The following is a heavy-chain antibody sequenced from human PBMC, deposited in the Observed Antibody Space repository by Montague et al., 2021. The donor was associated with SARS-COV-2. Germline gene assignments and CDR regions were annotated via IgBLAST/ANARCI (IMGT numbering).Heavy chain of an antibody. CDR1: GGSFSGYY. V-gene: IGHV4-34*01. J-gene: IGHJ3*02. CDR2: IHYSGST. Sequence: SETLSLTCAVYGGSFSGYYWSWIRQPPGKGLEWIGSIHYSGSTYYNPSLKSRVTISVDTSKNQFSLKLSSVTAADTAVYYCARFPTSYYYDSKAAPATPDAFDIWGQGTMVTVSS. CDR3: ARFPTSYYYDSKAAPATPDAFDI. D-gene: IGHD3-22*01.